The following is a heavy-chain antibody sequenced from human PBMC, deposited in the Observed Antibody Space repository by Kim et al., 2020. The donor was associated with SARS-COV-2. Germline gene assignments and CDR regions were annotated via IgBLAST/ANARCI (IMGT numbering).Heavy chain of an antibody. V-gene: IGHV3-15*01. D-gene: IGHD6-13*01. Sequence: DYAAPVKGRFTISRDDSKNTLYLQMNSLKTEDTAVYYCTTHIAAAVFFDYWGQGTLVTVSS. CDR3: TTHIAAAVFFDY. J-gene: IGHJ4*02.